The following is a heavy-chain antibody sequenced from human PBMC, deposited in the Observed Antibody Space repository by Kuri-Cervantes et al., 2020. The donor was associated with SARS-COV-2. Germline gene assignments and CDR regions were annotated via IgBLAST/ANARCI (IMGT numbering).Heavy chain of an antibody. CDR1: GLPFNFNSYS. CDR2: ISRSSYI. CDR3: ARRESWKGDFDI. V-gene: IGHV3-21*04. J-gene: IGHJ3*02. Sequence: GGSLRLSCAASGLPFNFNSYSMNWVRQAPGKGLEWVSSISRSSYIFYADSVKGRFTISRDNAKNSLYLQMNSLRAEDTAVYYCARRESWKGDFDIWGQGTMVTVSS. D-gene: IGHD1-1*01.